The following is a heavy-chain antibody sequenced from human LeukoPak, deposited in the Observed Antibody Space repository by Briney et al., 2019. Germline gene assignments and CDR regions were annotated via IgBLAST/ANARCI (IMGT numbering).Heavy chain of an antibody. V-gene: IGHV1-3*01. CDR1: GYTFTSYA. Sequence: ASVTVSCKASGYTFTSYAMHWVRQAPGQRLEWMGWINAGNGNTKYSQKFQGRVTITRDTSASTAYMELSSLRSEDTAVYYCARDWMKYREGYYFDYWGQGTLVTVSS. J-gene: IGHJ4*02. D-gene: IGHD2-2*01. CDR3: ARDWMKYREGYYFDY. CDR2: INAGNGNT.